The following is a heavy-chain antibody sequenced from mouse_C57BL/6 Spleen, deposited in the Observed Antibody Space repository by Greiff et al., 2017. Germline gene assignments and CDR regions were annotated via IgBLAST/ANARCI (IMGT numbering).Heavy chain of an antibody. Sequence: QVQLQQSGPELVKPGASVKISCKASGYAFSSSWMNWVKQRPGKGLEWIGRIYPGDGDTNYNGKFKGKATLTADKSSSTADLQLSSLTSEDSAVYFCARSRDYGYAMDYWGQGTSVTVSS. D-gene: IGHD2-4*01. J-gene: IGHJ4*01. V-gene: IGHV1-82*01. CDR1: GYAFSSSW. CDR3: ARSRDYGYAMDY. CDR2: IYPGDGDT.